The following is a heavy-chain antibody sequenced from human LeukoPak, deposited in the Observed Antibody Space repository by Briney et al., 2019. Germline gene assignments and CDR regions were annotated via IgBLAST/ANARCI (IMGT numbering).Heavy chain of an antibody. CDR2: LIGDGTGT. CDR3: ATVGGFCPSSNCYAYFDY. D-gene: IGHD2-2*01. Sequence: PGGSLELSCVASGLTLSNFAMTWVGQAPGKGLDWVSILIGDGTGTFYADSVKGRFSISRDISTNTLYLQMTSLGVDDTALYYCATVGGFCPSSNCYAYFDYWGQGSPVTVSS. J-gene: IGHJ4*02. CDR1: GLTLSNFA. V-gene: IGHV3-23*01.